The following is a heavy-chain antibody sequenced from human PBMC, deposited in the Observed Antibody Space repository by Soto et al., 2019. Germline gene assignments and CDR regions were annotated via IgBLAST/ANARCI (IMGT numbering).Heavy chain of an antibody. CDR3: ARGLPLEVELIVLGFDP. CDR1: GGSISSGGYY. D-gene: IGHD1-7*01. Sequence: PSETLSLTCTVSGGSISSGGYYWSWIRQHPGKGLEWIGYIYYSGSTYYNPSLKSRVTISVDTSKNQFSLKLSSVTAADTAVYYCARGLPLEVELIVLGFDPWGQGTLVTVSS. CDR2: IYYSGST. V-gene: IGHV4-31*03. J-gene: IGHJ5*02.